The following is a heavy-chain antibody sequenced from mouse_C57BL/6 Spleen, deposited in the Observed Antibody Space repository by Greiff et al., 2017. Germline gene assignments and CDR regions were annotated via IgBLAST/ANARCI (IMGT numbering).Heavy chain of an antibody. CDR1: GFTFSDYY. J-gene: IGHJ3*01. V-gene: IGHV5-12*01. CDR2: ISNGGGST. D-gene: IGHD2-1*01. CDR3: ARGRWGNFFAY. Sequence: DVKLVESGGGLVQPGGSLKLSCAASGFTFSDYYMYWVRQTPEKRLEWVAYISNGGGSTYYPDTVKGRFTISRDNAKNTLYLQMSRLKSEDTAMYYCARGRWGNFFAYWGQGTLVTVSA.